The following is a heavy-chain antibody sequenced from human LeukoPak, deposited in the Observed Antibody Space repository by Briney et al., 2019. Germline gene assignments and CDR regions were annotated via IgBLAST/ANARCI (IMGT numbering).Heavy chain of an antibody. D-gene: IGHD2-2*01. Sequence: ASVKVSCKASGYTFTSYAMHWVRQAPGQRLEWMGWINAGNGNTKYSQKFQGRVTITRDTSASTAYMELSSLRSEDTAVYYCARDLFGAASFLNWFDPWGQGTLVTVSS. J-gene: IGHJ5*02. CDR3: ARDLFGAASFLNWFDP. CDR1: GYTFTSYA. V-gene: IGHV1-3*01. CDR2: INAGNGNT.